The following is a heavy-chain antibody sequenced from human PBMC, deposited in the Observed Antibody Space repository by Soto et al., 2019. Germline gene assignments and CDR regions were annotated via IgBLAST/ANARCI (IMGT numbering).Heavy chain of an antibody. V-gene: IGHV3-30*18. CDR1: GFTFSSHG. D-gene: IGHD3-22*01. J-gene: IGHJ4*02. CDR2: ISYDGSNK. CDR3: AKGPYYYDSSGYYPWY. Sequence: GGSLRLSCAASGFTFSSHGMHWVRQAPGKGLEWVAVISYDGSNKYYADSVKGRFTISRDNSKNTLYLQMNSLRAEDTAVYYCAKGPYYYDSSGYYPWYWGQGXLVTVYS.